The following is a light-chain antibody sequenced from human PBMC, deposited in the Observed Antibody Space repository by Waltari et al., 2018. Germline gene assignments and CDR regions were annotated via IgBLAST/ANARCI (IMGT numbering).Light chain of an antibody. CDR1: QSVSSY. CDR2: DAS. J-gene: IGKJ3*01. Sequence: ELVLTQSPATLSLSPGERATPPCTASQSVSSYLAWYQQKPGQAPRLLIYDASNRATGIPARFSGSGSGTDFTLTISSLEPEDFAVYYCQQRSNWPITFGPGTKVDIK. CDR3: QQRSNWPIT. V-gene: IGKV3-11*01.